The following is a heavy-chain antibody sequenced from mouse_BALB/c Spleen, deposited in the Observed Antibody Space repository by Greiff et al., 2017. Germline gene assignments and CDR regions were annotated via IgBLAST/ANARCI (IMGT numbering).Heavy chain of an antibody. CDR3: ARLGYDLVDD. J-gene: IGHJ2*01. Sequence: EVMLVESGGGLVQPGGSRKLSCAASGFTFSSFGMHWVRQAPEKGLEWVAYISSGSSTIYYADTVKGRFTISRDNPKNTLFLQMTSLRSEDTAMYYCARLGYDLVDDWGQGTTLTVSS. CDR2: ISSGSSTI. CDR1: GFTFSSFG. V-gene: IGHV5-17*02. D-gene: IGHD2-14*01.